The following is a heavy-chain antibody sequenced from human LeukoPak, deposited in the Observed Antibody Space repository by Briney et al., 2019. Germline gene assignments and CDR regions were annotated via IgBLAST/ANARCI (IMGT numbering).Heavy chain of an antibody. Sequence: SVKVSCKASGGTFSSYAISWVRQAPGQGLEWMGGIIPIFGTANYAQKFQGRVTITTDESTSTAYMELSSLRSEDTAVYYCARGLLRYSSSSGGYYYYYMDVWGKGTTVTVSS. V-gene: IGHV1-69*05. CDR3: ARGLLRYSSSSGGYYYYYMDV. CDR2: IIPIFGTA. D-gene: IGHD6-6*01. J-gene: IGHJ6*03. CDR1: GGTFSSYA.